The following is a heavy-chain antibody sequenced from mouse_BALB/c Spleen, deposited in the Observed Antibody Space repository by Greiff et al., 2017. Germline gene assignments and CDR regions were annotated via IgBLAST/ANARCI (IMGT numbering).Heavy chain of an antibody. CDR2: IYPGDGDT. CDR3: ARSGAYYGNFDY. Sequence: VQLVESGAELARPGASVKLSCKASGYTFTSYWMQWVKQRPGQGLEWIGAIYPGDGDTRYTQKFKGKATLTADKSSSTAYMQLSSLASEDSAVYYCARSGAYYGNFDYWGQGTTLTVSS. D-gene: IGHD2-10*01. J-gene: IGHJ2*01. CDR1: GYTFTSYW. V-gene: IGHV1-87*01.